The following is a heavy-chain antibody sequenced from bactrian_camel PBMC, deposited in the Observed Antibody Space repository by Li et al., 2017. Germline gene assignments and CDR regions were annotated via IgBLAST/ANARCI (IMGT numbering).Heavy chain of an antibody. J-gene: IGHJ4*01. D-gene: IGHD1*01. V-gene: IGHV3S53*01. Sequence: HVQLVESGGGSVQPGGSLRLSCTASGLSFRSNSVAWFRQAPGKEREGIAGRGIDGQLKYADSVKGRFTISRDNAKNTMYLQMNNLKPEDTAMYYCAATWDSLRCLEFTAEYWGQGTQVTVS. CDR2: RGIDGQL. CDR1: GLSFRSNS. CDR3: AATWDSLRCLEFTAEY.